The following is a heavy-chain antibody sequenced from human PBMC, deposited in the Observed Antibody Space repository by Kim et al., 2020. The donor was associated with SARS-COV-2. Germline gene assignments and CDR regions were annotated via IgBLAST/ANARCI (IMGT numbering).Heavy chain of an antibody. CDR2: IWYDGSIQ. Sequence: GGSLRLSCVASGLPFSSSGMHWVRQAPGKGLEWVALIWYDGSIQYYADAVKGRFTISRDNSKNTVHLQMDSLKAEDTAVYYCARDKGTRFLDYWGQGTMVTVSS. CDR1: GLPFSSSG. CDR3: ARDKGTRFLDY. J-gene: IGHJ4*02. D-gene: IGHD1-1*01. V-gene: IGHV3-33*01.